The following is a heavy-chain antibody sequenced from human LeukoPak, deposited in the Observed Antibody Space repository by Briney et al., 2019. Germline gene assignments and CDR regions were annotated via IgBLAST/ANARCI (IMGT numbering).Heavy chain of an antibody. Sequence: SETLSLTCSVSGGSIGSYSWSWIRQSPGKGLEWIGYIYYSGNTNYNPSLKRRVTISIDTSKQQFSLKLSSVTAADTAVYYCARVRLVGYDILTGYYSFDHWGQGTLVTVSS. CDR2: IYYSGNT. V-gene: IGHV4-59*01. CDR1: GGSIGSYS. CDR3: ARVRLVGYDILTGYYSFDH. D-gene: IGHD3-9*01. J-gene: IGHJ4*02.